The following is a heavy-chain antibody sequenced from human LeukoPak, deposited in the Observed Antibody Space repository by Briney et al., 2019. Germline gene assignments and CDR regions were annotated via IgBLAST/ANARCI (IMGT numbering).Heavy chain of an antibody. D-gene: IGHD6-6*01. CDR2: INHSGST. J-gene: IGHJ6*02. CDR1: GGSLSGYY. CDR3: ARLDSSIAARKYYYYYYGMDV. V-gene: IGHV4-34*01. Sequence: SETLSLTCAVYGGSLSGYYWSWIRQPQPPGKGLECIGEINHSGSTNYNPSLKSRVTISVDTSKNQFSLKLSSVTAADTAVYYCARLDSSIAARKYYYYYYGMDVWGQGTTVTVSS.